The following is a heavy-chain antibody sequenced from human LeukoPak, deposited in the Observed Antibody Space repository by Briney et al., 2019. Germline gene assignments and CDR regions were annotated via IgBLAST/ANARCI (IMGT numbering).Heavy chain of an antibody. J-gene: IGHJ4*02. CDR3: AKRGVVIRVILVGFHKEAYYFDS. V-gene: IGHV3-23*01. D-gene: IGHD3-10*01. CDR1: GVTLSNYG. CDR2: MSGSGGGT. Sequence: GGSLTLSCVVSGVTLSNYGMSWVRQAPGKGLEWFAGMSGSGGGTNYADSVKGRFTIYRHTPKNTLYLQMNCLGAEAMAVYLCAKRGVVIRVILVGFHKEAYYFDSWGQGALVTVSS.